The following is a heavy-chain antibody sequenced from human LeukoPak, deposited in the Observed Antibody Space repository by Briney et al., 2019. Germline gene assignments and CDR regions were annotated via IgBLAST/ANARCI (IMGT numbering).Heavy chain of an antibody. D-gene: IGHD3-3*01. Sequence: SETLSLTCTVSGASIQDYYWSLIRQPPGKGLESIGNIHHSGSTTNNPSLKSRVTISIDTSRNQFSLKLRSVTAADTAVYYCAKLDSPPEIDFWSGFYTYWGQGTLVTVSS. CDR1: GASIQDYY. J-gene: IGHJ4*02. CDR3: AKLDSPPEIDFWSGFYTY. V-gene: IGHV4-59*12. CDR2: IHHSGST.